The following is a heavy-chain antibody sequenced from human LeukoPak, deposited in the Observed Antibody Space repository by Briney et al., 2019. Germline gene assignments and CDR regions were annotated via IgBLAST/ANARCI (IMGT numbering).Heavy chain of an antibody. CDR1: GFTFNDYY. CDR3: ARLRLWFGDEYYFDY. Sequence: PGGSLRFFCAASGFTFNDYYMSWIRQAPGKGLEGVSYISSSGSTIYYADSVKGRFTISRDNAKNSLYLQMNSLRAEDTAVYYCARLRLWFGDEYYFDYWGQGTLVTVSS. J-gene: IGHJ4*02. D-gene: IGHD3-10*01. CDR2: ISSSGSTI. V-gene: IGHV3-11*01.